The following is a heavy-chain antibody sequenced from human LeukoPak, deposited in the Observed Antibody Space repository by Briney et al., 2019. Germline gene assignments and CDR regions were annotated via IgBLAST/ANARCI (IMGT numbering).Heavy chain of an antibody. D-gene: IGHD3-10*01. V-gene: IGHV1-69*04. J-gene: IGHJ4*02. CDR1: GGTFSSYA. Sequence: SVTVSCKASGGTFSSYAISWVRQAPGQGLEWMGRIIPILGIANYAQKFQGRVTITADKSTSTAYMELSSLRSEDTAVYYCARGPYYYGSGSNDYFDYWGQGTLVTVSS. CDR3: ARGPYYYGSGSNDYFDY. CDR2: IIPILGIA.